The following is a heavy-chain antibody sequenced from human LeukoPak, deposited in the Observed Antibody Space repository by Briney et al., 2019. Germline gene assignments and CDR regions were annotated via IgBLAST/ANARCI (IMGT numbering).Heavy chain of an antibody. D-gene: IGHD6-19*01. CDR2: INPNSGGT. V-gene: IGHV1-2*02. CDR1: GYTFTGYY. J-gene: IGHJ4*02. CDR3: AREPVAVAGTGLYY. Sequence: ASVKVSCKASGYTFTGYYMHWVRQAPGQGLEWRGWINPNSGGTNYAQKFQGRVTMTRDTSISTAYMELSRLRSDDTAVYYCAREPVAVAGTGLYYWGQGTLVTVSS.